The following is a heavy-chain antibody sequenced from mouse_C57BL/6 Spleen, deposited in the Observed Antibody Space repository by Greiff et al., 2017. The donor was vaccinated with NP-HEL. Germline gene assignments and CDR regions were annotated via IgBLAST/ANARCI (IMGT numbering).Heavy chain of an antibody. J-gene: IGHJ2*01. Sequence: VKLQQPGAELVKPGASVKLSCKASGYTFTSYWMQWVKQRPGQGLEWIGEIDPSDSYTNYNQKFKGKATLTVDTSSSTAYMQLSSLTSEDSAVYYCARKGGYYLDYWGQGTTRTVSS. V-gene: IGHV1-50*01. CDR1: GYTFTSYW. D-gene: IGHD1-1*02. CDR2: IDPSDSYT. CDR3: ARKGGYYLDY.